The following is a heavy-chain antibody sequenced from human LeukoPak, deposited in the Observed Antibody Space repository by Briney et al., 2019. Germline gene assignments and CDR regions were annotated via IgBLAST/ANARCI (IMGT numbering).Heavy chain of an antibody. CDR1: GFTFSSYS. J-gene: IGHJ3*02. Sequence: GGSLRLSCAASGFTFSSYSMNWVRQAPGKGLEWVSSISSSSSYIYYADSVKGRFTISRDNAKNSLYLQMNSPRAEDTAVYYCARAMIVGNRAFDIWGQGTMVTVSS. V-gene: IGHV3-21*01. CDR2: ISSSSSYI. D-gene: IGHD3-22*01. CDR3: ARAMIVGNRAFDI.